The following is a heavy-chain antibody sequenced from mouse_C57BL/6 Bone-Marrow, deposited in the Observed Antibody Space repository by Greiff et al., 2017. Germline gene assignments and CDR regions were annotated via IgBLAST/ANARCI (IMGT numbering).Heavy chain of an antibody. CDR1: GYTFTSYW. CDR2: IYPGSGST. D-gene: IGHD2-4*01. CDR3: ARPGNYESRWYFDV. V-gene: IGHV1-55*01. J-gene: IGHJ1*03. Sequence: VQLQQPGAELVKPGASVKMSCKASGYTFTSYWITWVKQRPGQGLEWIGDIYPGSGSTNYNEKFKSKATLTVDTSSSTAYMQLSSLTSEYSAVYYCARPGNYESRWYFDVWGTGTTVTVSA.